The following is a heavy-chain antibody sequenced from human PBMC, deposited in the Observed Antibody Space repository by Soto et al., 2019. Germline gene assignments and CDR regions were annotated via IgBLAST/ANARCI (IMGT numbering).Heavy chain of an antibody. D-gene: IGHD2-8*02. Sequence: GGSLRLSCAASGFTFNTYGMHWVRQAPGKGLEWVSVIAYDGSNRYYADSVKGRFTISRDNSKNTLYLQMNSLRPEDTAVYYCAKDGGTGKYYDYWGQGTLVTVSS. J-gene: IGHJ4*02. V-gene: IGHV3-30*18. CDR2: IAYDGSNR. CDR1: GFTFNTYG. CDR3: AKDGGTGKYYDY.